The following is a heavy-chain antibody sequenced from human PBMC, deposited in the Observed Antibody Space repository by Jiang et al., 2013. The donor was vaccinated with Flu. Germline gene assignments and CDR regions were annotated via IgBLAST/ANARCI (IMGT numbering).Heavy chain of an antibody. CDR3: AKDSWVDLDYYFDY. D-gene: IGHD3-9*01. J-gene: IGHJ4*02. Sequence: QLLESGGGVVQPGRSLRLSCAASGFTFSSYGMHWVRQAPGKGLEWVAVISYDGSNKYYADSVKGRFTISRDNSKNTLYLQMNSLRAEDTAVYYCAKDSWVDLDYYFDYWGQGTLVTVSS. CDR2: ISYDGSNK. V-gene: IGHV3-30*18. CDR1: GFTFSSYG.